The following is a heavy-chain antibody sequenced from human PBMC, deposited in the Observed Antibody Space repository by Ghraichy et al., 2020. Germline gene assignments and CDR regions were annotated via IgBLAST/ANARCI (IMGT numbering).Heavy chain of an antibody. V-gene: IGHV4-31*03. CDR2: IYYSGST. J-gene: IGHJ3*02. Sequence: SETLSLTCLVSFPSISCGYYSWSWLRQHPGKGLEWIGYIYYSGSTYYTPSLKSRVTISVDTSNNQFSLKLSPLTAAYTAVYYCARVLSGYSDAFDIWGQG. CDR1: FPSISCGYYS. D-gene: IGHD3-3*01. CDR3: ARVLSGYSDAFDI.